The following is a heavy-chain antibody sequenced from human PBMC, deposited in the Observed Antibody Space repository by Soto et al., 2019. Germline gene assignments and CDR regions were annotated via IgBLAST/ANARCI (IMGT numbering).Heavy chain of an antibody. CDR3: ARAPATDELDY. J-gene: IGHJ4*02. CDR1: GFPFSSYA. Sequence: GGSLRLSCAASGFPFSSYAMSWVRQAPGKGLEWVTAISYNGSNKYYADSVKGRFTISRDNSKNTLYLQMNSLRAEDTAVYYCARAPATDELDYWGQGTLVTVSS. V-gene: IGHV3-23*01. CDR2: ISYNGSNK.